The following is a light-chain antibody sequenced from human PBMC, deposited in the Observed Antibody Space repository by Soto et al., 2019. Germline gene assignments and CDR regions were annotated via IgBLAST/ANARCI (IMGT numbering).Light chain of an antibody. CDR2: DAS. J-gene: IGKJ2*01. CDR3: QQSGSSPPTYT. V-gene: IGKV3-20*01. CDR1: QTVSSSS. Sequence: EIVLTQSPGTLSLSPGERATLSCRASQTVSSSSLAWYQQKPGQAPRLLLFDASSRATDIPDRFSGSGSGTDLTLTISRLEPEAFAVYYCQQSGSSPPTYTFGQGTRLEIK.